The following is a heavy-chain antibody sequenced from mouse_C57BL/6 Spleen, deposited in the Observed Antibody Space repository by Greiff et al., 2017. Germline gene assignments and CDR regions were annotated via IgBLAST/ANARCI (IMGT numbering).Heavy chain of an antibody. V-gene: IGHV1-64*01. Sequence: QVQLKQPGAELVKPGASVKLSCKASGYTFTSYWMHWVKQRPGQGLEWIGMIHPNSGSTNYNEKFKSKATQTVDKSSSTAYMQLSSLTSEDSAVYYCARGGDGYYGVLYYFDYWGQGTTLTVSS. CDR1: GYTFTSYW. CDR3: ARGGDGYYGVLYYFDY. CDR2: IHPNSGST. D-gene: IGHD2-3*01. J-gene: IGHJ2*01.